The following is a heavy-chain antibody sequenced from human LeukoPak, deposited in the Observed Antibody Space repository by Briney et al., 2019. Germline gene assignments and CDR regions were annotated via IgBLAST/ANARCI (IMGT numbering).Heavy chain of an antibody. V-gene: IGHV1-8*03. CDR3: ARGGRPNYYGSGSYQN. D-gene: IGHD3-10*01. CDR2: MNPNSGNT. Sequence: ASVKVSCKTSGYTFTSYDINWVRQATGQGLEWMGRMNPNSGNTGYAQKFQGRVTITRNTSIRTAYMELSSLRSEDTAVYYCARGGRPNYYGSGSYQNWGQGTLVTV. CDR1: GYTFTSYD. J-gene: IGHJ4*02.